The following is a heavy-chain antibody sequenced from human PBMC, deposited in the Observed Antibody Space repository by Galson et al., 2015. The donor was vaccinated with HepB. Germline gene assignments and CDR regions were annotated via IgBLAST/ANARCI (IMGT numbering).Heavy chain of an antibody. CDR1: GYTFTGYY. CDR2: INPNSGGT. CDR3: ARGLKYYYDSTDYGMDV. V-gene: IGHV1-2*05. D-gene: IGHD3-22*01. Sequence: SVKVSCKASGYTFTGYYMHWVRQAPGQGLEWMGRINPNSGGTNYAQKFQGRVTMTRDTSISTAYMELSRLRSDDTVVYYCARGLKYYYDSTDYGMDVWGQGTTVTVSS. J-gene: IGHJ6*02.